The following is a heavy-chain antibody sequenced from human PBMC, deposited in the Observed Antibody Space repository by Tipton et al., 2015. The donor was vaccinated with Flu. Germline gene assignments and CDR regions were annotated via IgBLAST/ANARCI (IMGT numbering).Heavy chain of an antibody. CDR3: ARDLWNDRRAYYYYGVDV. J-gene: IGHJ6*02. CDR2: IYYSGTT. Sequence: TLSLTCTVSGGSISTTIYYWGWVGQPPGKGLEWIGSIYYSGTTYYNPSLKSRVTISIDASKNQFSLDLTSLTAADTAVYYCARDLWNDRRAYYYYGVDVWGQGTTVTVPS. CDR1: GGSISTTIYY. V-gene: IGHV4-39*07. D-gene: IGHD1-1*01.